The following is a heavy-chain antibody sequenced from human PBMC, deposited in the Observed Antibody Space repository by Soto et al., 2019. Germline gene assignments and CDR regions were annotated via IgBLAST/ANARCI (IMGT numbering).Heavy chain of an antibody. D-gene: IGHD3-3*01. J-gene: IGHJ6*03. CDR2: ISHDGSNK. Sequence: QVQLVESGGGVVQPRRSLRLSCAASGFTFTTCGMHWVRQAPGKGLEWVALISHDGSNKYYAESVKGRFTISRDNSKNTLNLQMNSLRAEDTAVYYCASNYYDFWSGYYDYYYLDVWGKGTTVTVSS. CDR3: ASNYYDFWSGYYDYYYLDV. CDR1: GFTFTTCG. V-gene: IGHV3-30*03.